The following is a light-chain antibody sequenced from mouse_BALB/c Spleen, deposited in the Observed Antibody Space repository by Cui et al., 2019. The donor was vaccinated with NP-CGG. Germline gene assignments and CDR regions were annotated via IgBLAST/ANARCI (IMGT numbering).Light chain of an antibody. CDR3: VLWYSNHWV. Sequence: QAVVTKESALTTSPGETVTLTCRSSTGAVTTSNYANWVQEKPDHLFTGLIGGTNNRIPGVPARFSGSLIGDKAALTITGAQIEDEAIYFCVLWYSNHWVFGGGTKLTVL. CDR1: TGAVTTSNY. J-gene: IGLJ1*01. V-gene: IGLV1*01. CDR2: GTN.